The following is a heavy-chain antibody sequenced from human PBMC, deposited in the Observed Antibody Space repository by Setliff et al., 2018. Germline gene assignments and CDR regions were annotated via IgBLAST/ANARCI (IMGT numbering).Heavy chain of an antibody. CDR2: ISAGGSRT. V-gene: IGHV3-23*01. Sequence: PGGSLSLSCAASGFTFSNFAMNWVRQAPGKGLEWVSFISAGGSRTYYADSVKGRVTISRDNSKNTLYLQMSSLRAEDTAIYYCARDTSGRDALDVWGQGTTVTVSS. J-gene: IGHJ3*01. CDR3: ARDTSGRDALDV. D-gene: IGHD3-10*01. CDR1: GFTFSNFA.